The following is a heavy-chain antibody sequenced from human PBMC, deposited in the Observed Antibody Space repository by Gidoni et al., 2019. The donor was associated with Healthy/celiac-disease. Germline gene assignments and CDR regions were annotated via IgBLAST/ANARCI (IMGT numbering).Heavy chain of an antibody. CDR3: ARDLYYGDDDCYFDS. CDR1: EFNFSNHY. D-gene: IGHD4-17*01. V-gene: IGHV3-72*01. J-gene: IGHJ4*02. Sequence: LAESGGGVADPGGSLRRSFAASEFNFSNHYMDWVRDEPGKGLDWVWRTRNKANSYTTEYAASVYGSCTISRDDPKHSLYLQMHSMKTVDTAVYYCARDLYYGDDDCYFDSWGQGTLVTVSS. CDR2: TRNKANSYTT.